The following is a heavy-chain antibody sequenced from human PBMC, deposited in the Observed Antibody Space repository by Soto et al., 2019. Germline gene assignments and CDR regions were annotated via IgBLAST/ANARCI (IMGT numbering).Heavy chain of an antibody. CDR3: AKDPIDY. Sequence: GGSLRLSCAASGFTFSSYGMHWVRQAPGKGLEWVAVISYDGSNKYYADSVKGRFTISRDNSKNTLYLQMNSLRAEDTDVYYCAKDPIDYWGQGTLVTVSS. V-gene: IGHV3-30*18. J-gene: IGHJ4*02. CDR2: ISYDGSNK. CDR1: GFTFSSYG.